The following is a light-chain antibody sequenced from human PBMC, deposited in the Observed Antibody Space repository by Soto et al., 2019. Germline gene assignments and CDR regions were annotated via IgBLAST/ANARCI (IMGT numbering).Light chain of an antibody. J-gene: IGKJ2*01. CDR3: QQRSNWPMYT. CDR1: QSVSSY. Sequence: EIVLTQSPATLSLSPGERATLSCRASQSVSSYLAWYQQKPGQAPRLLIYDASNRATGIPARFSGSGSGTDFTLTISSLEPEYCAVYYCQQRSNWPMYTFGQGTKLEIK. V-gene: IGKV3-11*01. CDR2: DAS.